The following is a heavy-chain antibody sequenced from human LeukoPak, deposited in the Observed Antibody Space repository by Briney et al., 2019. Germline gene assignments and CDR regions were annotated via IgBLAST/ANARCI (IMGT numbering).Heavy chain of an antibody. J-gene: IGHJ6*02. CDR2: IYYSGST. Sequence: PSQTLSLTCTVSGGSISSGGSYWSWIRQHPGKGLEWIGYIYYSGSTYYNPSLKSRVTISVDTSKNQFSLKLSSVTAADTAVYYCARFVVVPAATSYYYYGMDVWGQGTTVTVSS. V-gene: IGHV4-31*03. D-gene: IGHD2-2*01. CDR3: ARFVVVPAATSYYYYGMDV. CDR1: GGSISSGGSY.